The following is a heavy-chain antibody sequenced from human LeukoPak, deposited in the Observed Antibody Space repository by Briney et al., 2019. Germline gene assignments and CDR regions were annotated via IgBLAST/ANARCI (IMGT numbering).Heavy chain of an antibody. CDR3: AKDPVKSGTMIVVVTIDY. J-gene: IGHJ4*02. V-gene: IGHV3-30*04. CDR1: GFTFSSYA. Sequence: PGGSLRLSCAASGFTFSSYAMHWVRQAPGKGLEWVAVISYDGSNKYYADSVKGRSTISRDNSKNTLYLQMNSLRAEDTAVYYCAKDPVKSGTMIVVVTIDYWGQGTLVTVSS. CDR2: ISYDGSNK. D-gene: IGHD3-22*01.